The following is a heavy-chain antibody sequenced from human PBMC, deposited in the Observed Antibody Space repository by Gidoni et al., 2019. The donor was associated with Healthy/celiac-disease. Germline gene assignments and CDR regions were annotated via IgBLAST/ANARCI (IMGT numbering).Heavy chain of an antibody. Sequence: EVQLLESGGGLVQPGGSLRLSFAASGFTFSSDAVSWVRQAPGKGLEWVSAISGSGGSTYYADSVKGRFTISRDNSKNTLYLQMNSLRAEDTAVYYCAKDPGIAAAGTFGEPWFDPWGQGTLVTVSS. V-gene: IGHV3-23*01. CDR3: AKDPGIAAAGTFGEPWFDP. CDR2: ISGSGGST. J-gene: IGHJ5*02. D-gene: IGHD6-13*01. CDR1: GFTFSSDA.